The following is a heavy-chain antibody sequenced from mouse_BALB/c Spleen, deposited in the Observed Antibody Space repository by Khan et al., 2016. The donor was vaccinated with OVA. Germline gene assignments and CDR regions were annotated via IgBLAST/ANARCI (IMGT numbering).Heavy chain of an antibody. D-gene: IGHD2-10*01. CDR2: INTYTGEP. CDR1: GYTFTNFG. CDR3: ARPPYFAYTVAY. J-gene: IGHJ4*01. Sequence: QIQLVQSGPELKKPGETVKISCKASGYTFTNFGLTWVKQAPGKGLEWMGWINTYTGEPTYADDFKGRFAFSLETSASTAYLQINNLRNEDAATYFGARPPYFAYTVAYWGQGTSVTVSS. V-gene: IGHV9-3-1*01.